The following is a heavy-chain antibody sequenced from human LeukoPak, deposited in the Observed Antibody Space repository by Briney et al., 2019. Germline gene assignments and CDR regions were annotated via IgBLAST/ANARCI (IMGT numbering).Heavy chain of an antibody. Sequence: GGSLRPSCAASGFTFSDYYMSWIRQAPGKGLEWVSYISSSGSTIYYADSVKGRFTISRDNAKNSLYLQMNSLRAEDTAVYYCARDFLIHYFDYWGQGTLVTVSS. CDR2: ISSSGSTI. V-gene: IGHV3-11*04. D-gene: IGHD2/OR15-2a*01. CDR3: ARDFLIHYFDY. J-gene: IGHJ4*02. CDR1: GFTFSDYY.